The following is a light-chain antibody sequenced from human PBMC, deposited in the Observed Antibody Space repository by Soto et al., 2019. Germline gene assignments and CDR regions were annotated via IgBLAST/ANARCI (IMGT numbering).Light chain of an antibody. J-gene: IGKJ2*01. CDR1: QSVSSNY. Sequence: IVLTQSPGTLSLSPGERATLSCRASQSVSSNYLAWYQQKPGQAPRLLIYGASSRATGIPDRFSGSVSGTDFTLSISRLESEDFAVYYCQQYGIPPPAYTFGQGTKLEIK. V-gene: IGKV3-20*01. CDR2: GAS. CDR3: QQYGIPPPAYT.